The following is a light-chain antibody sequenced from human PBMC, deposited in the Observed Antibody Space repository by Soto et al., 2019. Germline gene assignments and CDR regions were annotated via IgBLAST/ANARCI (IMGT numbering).Light chain of an antibody. V-gene: IGLV1-44*01. CDR1: SSNIGSHF. CDR2: NND. J-gene: IGLJ3*02. CDR3: ATWDDSLNGLV. Sequence: QSVLTQPPSASGTPAQRVTISCSGSSSNIGSHFVNWYQQLPGTAPKLLMYNNDQRPSGVPDRFSGSKSGTSASLAISGLQSDDEADYHCATWDDSLNGLVFGGGTKLTVL.